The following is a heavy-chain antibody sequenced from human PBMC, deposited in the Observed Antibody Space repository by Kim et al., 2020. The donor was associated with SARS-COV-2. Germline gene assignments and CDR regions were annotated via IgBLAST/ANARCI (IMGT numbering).Heavy chain of an antibody. CDR3: ARDGEDSSSQPYYGMDV. J-gene: IGHJ6*02. CDR1: GFTFSSYG. Sequence: GGSLRLSCAASGFTFSSYGMHWVRQAPGKGLEWVAVIWYDGSNKYYADSVKGRFTISRDNSKNTLYLQMNSLRAEDTAVYYCARDGEDSSSQPYYGMDVWGQGTTVTVSS. V-gene: IGHV3-33*01. D-gene: IGHD6-6*01. CDR2: IWYDGSNK.